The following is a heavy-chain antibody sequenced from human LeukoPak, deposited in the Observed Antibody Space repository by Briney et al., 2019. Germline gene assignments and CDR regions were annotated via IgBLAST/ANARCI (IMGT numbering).Heavy chain of an antibody. D-gene: IGHD3-10*01. J-gene: IGHJ4*02. CDR1: GGSISSGNW. CDR3: ARVRSYYGSVTGKSYYFDY. V-gene: IGHV4-4*02. CDR2: ILHSGST. Sequence: PSETLSLTCAVSGGSISSGNWWSWVRQPPGKGLEWIGEILHSGSTNYNPSLKSRVTMSVDKSKNQFSLKLRSVTAADTAVYYCARVRSYYGSVTGKSYYFDYWGQGTLVTVSS.